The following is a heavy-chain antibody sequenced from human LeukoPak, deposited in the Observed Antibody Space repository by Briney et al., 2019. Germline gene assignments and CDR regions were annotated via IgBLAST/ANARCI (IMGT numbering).Heavy chain of an antibody. D-gene: IGHD4/OR15-4a*01. Sequence: SETLSLTCAVYGGSFSGYYWSWIRQPPGKGLEWIGEINHSGSTNYNPSLKSRVTISVDTSKNQFSLKLSSVTAADTAVYYCVRHDGRGGATMGAFDSWGQGSLVTVSS. CDR2: INHSGST. V-gene: IGHV4-34*01. J-gene: IGHJ5*01. CDR1: GGSFSGYY. CDR3: VRHDGRGGATMGAFDS.